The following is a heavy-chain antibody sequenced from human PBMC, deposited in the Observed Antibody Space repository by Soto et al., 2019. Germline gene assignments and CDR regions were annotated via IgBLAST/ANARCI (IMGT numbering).Heavy chain of an antibody. CDR3: ARTGQAVAGTSSDY. CDR1: GGSISSSSYY. D-gene: IGHD6-19*01. V-gene: IGHV4-39*01. CDR2: IYYSGST. J-gene: IGHJ4*02. Sequence: QLQLQESGPGLVKPSETLSLTCTVSGGSISSSSYYWGWIRQPPGKGLEWIGSIYYSGSTYYNPSLKSRVTISVDTSKNQFSLKLSSVTAADTAVYYCARTGQAVAGTSSDYWGQGTLVTVSS.